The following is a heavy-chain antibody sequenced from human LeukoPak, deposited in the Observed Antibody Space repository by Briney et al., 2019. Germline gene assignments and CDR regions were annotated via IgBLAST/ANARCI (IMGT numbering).Heavy chain of an antibody. CDR1: GGSISSRSNY. J-gene: IGHJ4*02. CDR3: ARHGWYSSSWQNFDF. D-gene: IGHD6-13*01. V-gene: IGHV4-39*01. CDR2: FYYSEST. Sequence: SETLSLTSTVSGGSISSRSNYWGWVRQSPGKGLEWIGSFYYSESTYYNPSLESRVTISIDTSKNEFSLKVSAVTAGDTAVYYCARHGWYSSSWQNFDFWGQGTLVTVSS.